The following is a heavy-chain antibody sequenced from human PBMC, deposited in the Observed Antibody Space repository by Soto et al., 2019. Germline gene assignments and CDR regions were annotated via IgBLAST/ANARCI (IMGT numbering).Heavy chain of an antibody. Sequence: VKVSCKASGYTFTSYYMHWVRQAPGQGLEWMGIINPSGGSTSYAQKFQGRVTMTRDTSTSTVYMELSSLRSEDTAVYYCARVRPEGYSYGFYFDYWGQGTLVTVSS. V-gene: IGHV1-46*01. CDR3: ARVRPEGYSYGFYFDY. D-gene: IGHD5-18*01. CDR2: INPSGGST. CDR1: GYTFTSYY. J-gene: IGHJ4*02.